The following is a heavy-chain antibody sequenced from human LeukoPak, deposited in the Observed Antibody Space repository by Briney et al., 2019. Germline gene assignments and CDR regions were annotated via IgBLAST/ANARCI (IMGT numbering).Heavy chain of an antibody. CDR3: ARVIGRLGNYYYGMDV. V-gene: IGHV1-18*01. CDR2: ISAYNGNT. CDR1: GGTFSSYA. D-gene: IGHD7-27*01. Sequence: GSSVKVSCKASGGTFSSYAISWVRQAPGQGLEWMGWISAYNGNTNYAQKLQGRVTMTTDTSTSTAYMDLRSLRSDDTAVYYCARVIGRLGNYYYGMDVWGQGTTVTVSS. J-gene: IGHJ6*02.